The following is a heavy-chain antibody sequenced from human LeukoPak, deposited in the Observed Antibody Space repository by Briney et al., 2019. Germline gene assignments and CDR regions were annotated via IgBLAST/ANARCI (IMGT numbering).Heavy chain of an antibody. Sequence: SVKLSCTASGGTFSIYAISWVRQAPGQGLEWMGGIIPIFGTANYAQKFQGRVTITADESTSTAYMELSSLRSEDTAVYYCASSPIAAAGTFWFDPWGQGTLVTVSS. D-gene: IGHD6-13*01. CDR2: IIPIFGTA. CDR3: ASSPIAAAGTFWFDP. CDR1: GGTFSIYA. V-gene: IGHV1-69*13. J-gene: IGHJ5*02.